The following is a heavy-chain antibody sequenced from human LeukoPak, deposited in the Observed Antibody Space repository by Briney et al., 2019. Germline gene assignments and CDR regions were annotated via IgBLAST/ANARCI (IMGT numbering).Heavy chain of an antibody. D-gene: IGHD6-19*01. V-gene: IGHV3-7*03. CDR2: INQDGSEK. Sequence: GGSLRLSCEVSGFTFSSFWMNWVRQAPGKGLEWVANINQDGSEKYYVDSVKGRFTISRDNVKNSLYLQMNSLRAEDTAVYYCARRTIDGYSSGWYPRAFGIWGQGTMVTVSS. CDR3: ARRTIDGYSSGWYPRAFGI. CDR1: GFTFSSFW. J-gene: IGHJ3*02.